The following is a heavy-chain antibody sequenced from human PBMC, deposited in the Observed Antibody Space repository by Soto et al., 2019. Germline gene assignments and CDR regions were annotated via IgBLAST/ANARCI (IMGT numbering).Heavy chain of an antibody. D-gene: IGHD3-3*01. CDR3: ARASLQWLVPRDAFDI. J-gene: IGHJ3*02. V-gene: IGHV4-59*01. CDR1: GGSISSYY. Sequence: SETLSLTCTVSGGSISSYYWSWIRQPPGKGLEWIGYIYYSGSTNYNPSLKSRVTMSMDTSDNHFSLQLNSVTAADTAVYYCARASLQWLVPRDAFDIWGQGTMVTVSS. CDR2: IYYSGST.